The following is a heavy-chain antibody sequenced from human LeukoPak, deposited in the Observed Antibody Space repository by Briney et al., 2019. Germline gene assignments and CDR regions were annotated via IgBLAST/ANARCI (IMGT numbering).Heavy chain of an antibody. CDR3: ARVSGDGSYFDY. CDR1: GGSISSGGYS. J-gene: IGHJ4*02. D-gene: IGHD4-17*01. V-gene: IGHV4-30-2*01. Sequence: PSETLSLTCAVSGGSISSGGYSWSWIRQPPGKGLEWIGYIYHSGSTYYNPSLKSRVTISVDRSKNQFSLKLSSVTAADMAVYYCARVSGDGSYFDYWGQGTLVTVSS. CDR2: IYHSGST.